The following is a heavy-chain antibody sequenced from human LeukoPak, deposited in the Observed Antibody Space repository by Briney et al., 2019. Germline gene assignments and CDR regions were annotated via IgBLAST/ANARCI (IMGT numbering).Heavy chain of an antibody. D-gene: IGHD3-10*01. J-gene: IGHJ4*02. Sequence: ASVKVSRKASGYTFTSYYMHWVRQAPGQGLEWMGIINPSGGSTSYAQKFQGRVTMTRDTSTSTVYMELSSLRSEDTAVYYCARELYGSGSKGGIDYWGQGTLVTVSS. CDR2: INPSGGST. V-gene: IGHV1-46*01. CDR1: GYTFTSYY. CDR3: ARELYGSGSKGGIDY.